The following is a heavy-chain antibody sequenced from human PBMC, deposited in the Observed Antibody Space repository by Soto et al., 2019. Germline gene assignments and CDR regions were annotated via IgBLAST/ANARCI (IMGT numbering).Heavy chain of an antibody. D-gene: IGHD1-26*01. CDR2: ISYDGSNK. Sequence: GGSLRLSCAASGFTFSSYAMHWVRQAPGKGLEWVAVISYDGSNKYYADSVKGRFTISRDNSKNTLYLQMNSLRAEDTAVYYCARVLGVGATHGAPFDYWGQGTLVTV. J-gene: IGHJ4*02. CDR1: GFTFSSYA. CDR3: ARVLGVGATHGAPFDY. V-gene: IGHV3-30-3*01.